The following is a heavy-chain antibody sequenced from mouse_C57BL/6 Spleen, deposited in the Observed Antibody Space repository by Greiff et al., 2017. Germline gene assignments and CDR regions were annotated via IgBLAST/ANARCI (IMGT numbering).Heavy chain of an antibody. V-gene: IGHV1-82*01. J-gene: IGHJ2*01. D-gene: IGHD1-1*01. Sequence: VQLQQSGPELVKPGASVKISCKASGYAFSSSWMNWVKQRPGKGLEWIGRIYPGDGDTNYNGKFKGKATLTADKSSSTAYMQLSSLTSEDSAVYFGARGDYYGSSYGPFDYWGQGTTLTVSS. CDR2: IYPGDGDT. CDR1: GYAFSSSW. CDR3: ARGDYYGSSYGPFDY.